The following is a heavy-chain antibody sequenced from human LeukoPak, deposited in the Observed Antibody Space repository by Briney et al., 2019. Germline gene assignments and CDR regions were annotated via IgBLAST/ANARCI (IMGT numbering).Heavy chain of an antibody. Sequence: PSQTLSLTCTVSGVSISSGGYYWNWIRQHPGEGLEWIAYIHYSGSTYYNPTLKSRLTISVDTSNNQFSLKLSSVTAADTAVYYCARFSHDSGTYPNWFDPWGQGTLVIVSS. CDR2: IHYSGST. CDR1: GVSISSGGYY. J-gene: IGHJ5*02. D-gene: IGHD3-22*01. V-gene: IGHV4-31*03. CDR3: ARFSHDSGTYPNWFDP.